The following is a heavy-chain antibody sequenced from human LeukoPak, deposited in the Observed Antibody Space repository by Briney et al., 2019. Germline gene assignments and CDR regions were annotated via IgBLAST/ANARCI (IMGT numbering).Heavy chain of an antibody. CDR2: IYYSGST. CDR1: GGSISRGSYY. D-gene: IGHD2-2*02. Sequence: PSETLSLTCVVSGGSISRGSYYWSWIRQPPGKGLEWIGYIYYSGSTNYNPSLKSRVTISIDTSKNQFSLKLSSVTAADTAVYFCARVVCTTTSCYKRSSFDIWGQGTMVTVSS. CDR3: ARVVCTTTSCYKRSSFDI. V-gene: IGHV4-61*01. J-gene: IGHJ3*02.